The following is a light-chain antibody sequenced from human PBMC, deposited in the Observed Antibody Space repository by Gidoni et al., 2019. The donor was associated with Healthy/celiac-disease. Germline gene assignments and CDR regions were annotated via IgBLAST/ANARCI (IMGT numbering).Light chain of an antibody. CDR3: QQSYSTPLGYT. V-gene: IGKV1-39*01. J-gene: IGKJ2*01. Sequence: DIQMTQSPSSLSASVGDRVTITCRASQSNSSYLNWYQQKPGKAPKLLIYAASSLQSGVPSRFSCIGSWTDFTLTISSLQPEDFATYYCQQSYSTPLGYTFGQGTKLEIK. CDR1: QSNSSY. CDR2: AAS.